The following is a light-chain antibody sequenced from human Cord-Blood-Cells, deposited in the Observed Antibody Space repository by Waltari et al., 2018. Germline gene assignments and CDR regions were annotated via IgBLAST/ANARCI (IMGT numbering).Light chain of an antibody. Sequence: QSALTQPRSVSGSPGQSVTISCTGTSSDVGGYNYVSWYQQHPGKAPKLMIYDVSKRPSVVSNRFSGSKSGNTASLTISGLQAEDEADYYCCSYAGSSTWVFGGGTKLTVL. J-gene: IGLJ3*02. CDR3: CSYAGSSTWV. CDR1: SSDVGGYNY. CDR2: DVS. V-gene: IGLV2-11*01.